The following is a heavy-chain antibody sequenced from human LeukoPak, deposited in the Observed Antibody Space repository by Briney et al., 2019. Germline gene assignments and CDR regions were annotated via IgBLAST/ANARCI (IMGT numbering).Heavy chain of an antibody. V-gene: IGHV1-46*01. Sequence: ASVKVSCKASGYTFTSYYMHWVRHAPGQGLEWMGIINPSGGSTSYAQKFQGRVTMTRDTSTSTVYMELSSLRSEDTAVYYCVVVTADWYFDLWGRGTLVTVSS. D-gene: IGHD2-21*02. CDR1: GYTFTSYY. CDR2: INPSGGST. J-gene: IGHJ2*01. CDR3: VVVTADWYFDL.